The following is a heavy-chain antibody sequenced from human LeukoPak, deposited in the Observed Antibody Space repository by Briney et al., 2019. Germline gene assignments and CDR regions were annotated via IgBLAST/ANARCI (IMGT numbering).Heavy chain of an antibody. Sequence: GGSLRLSCAASGFSVSSNYMSWVRQAPGKGLEWVGRIKSKTDGGTTDYAAPVKGRFTISRDDSKNTLYLQMNSLKTEDTAVYYCTTDSIAVAGFDYWGQGTLVTVSS. J-gene: IGHJ4*02. CDR1: GFSVSSNY. CDR2: IKSKTDGGTT. D-gene: IGHD6-19*01. CDR3: TTDSIAVAGFDY. V-gene: IGHV3-15*01.